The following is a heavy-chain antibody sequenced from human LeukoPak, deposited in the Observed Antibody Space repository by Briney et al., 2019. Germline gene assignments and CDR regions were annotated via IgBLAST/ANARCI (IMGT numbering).Heavy chain of an antibody. Sequence: WETLSLTCTVSSGSVSNGGYYWSWLRQPPGKALEWIGYIYYIGSAYYNPSLGGRVTLSVDTSKNQFSLKLSSVTAADTAVYYCARVVLLYGYCTSTSCLAAFDIWGQGTMVTVSS. D-gene: IGHD2-2*01. V-gene: IGHV4-61*08. J-gene: IGHJ3*02. CDR3: ARVVLLYGYCTSTSCLAAFDI. CDR2: IYYIGSA. CDR1: SGSVSNGGYY.